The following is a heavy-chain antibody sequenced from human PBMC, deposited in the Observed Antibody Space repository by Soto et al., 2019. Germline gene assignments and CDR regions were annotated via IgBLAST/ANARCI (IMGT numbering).Heavy chain of an antibody. J-gene: IGHJ6*03. CDR1: RFTFDDYA. Sequence: HPGGSLRLSCAASRFTFDDYAMHWVRQAPGKGLEWVSGISWNSGSIGYADSVKGRFTISRDNAKNSLYLQMNSLRAEDTALYYCAKGGVPAADDYYYYYYMDVWGKGTTVTVSS. CDR3: AKGGVPAADDYYYYYYMDV. D-gene: IGHD2-2*01. V-gene: IGHV3-9*01. CDR2: ISWNSGSI.